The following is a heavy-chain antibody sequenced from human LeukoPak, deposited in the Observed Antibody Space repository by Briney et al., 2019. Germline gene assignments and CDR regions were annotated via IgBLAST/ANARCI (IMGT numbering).Heavy chain of an antibody. D-gene: IGHD1-26*01. CDR3: AREFFDREGGTTVLDY. V-gene: IGHV3-21*01. J-gene: IGHJ4*02. Sequence: GGSLRLSCAASGFTFSSTSMNWVRQALGKGLGWGSSISSGSSYIFYADSVKGRFTISRDNAKNSLYLQMNSLRAEDTAVYYCAREFFDREGGTTVLDYWGQGTLVTVSS. CDR2: ISSGSSYI. CDR1: GFTFSSTS.